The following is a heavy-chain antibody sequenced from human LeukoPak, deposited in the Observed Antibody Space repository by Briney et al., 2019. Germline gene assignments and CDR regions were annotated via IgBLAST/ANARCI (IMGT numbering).Heavy chain of an antibody. Sequence: GGSLRLSCAASGVAVSDSYMSWVRQAPGKGLEWVATIREDGSEKYYVDSVKGRFTISRDNAKNSLYLQMNSLRAEDTAVYYCTRTGYRSNWYVPNWGQGTLVTVSS. D-gene: IGHD6-13*01. V-gene: IGHV3-7*01. CDR1: GVAVSDSY. CDR3: TRTGYRSNWYVPN. J-gene: IGHJ4*02. CDR2: IREDGSEK.